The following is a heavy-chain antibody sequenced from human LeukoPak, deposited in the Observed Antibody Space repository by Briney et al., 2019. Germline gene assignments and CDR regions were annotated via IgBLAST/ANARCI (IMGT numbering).Heavy chain of an antibody. CDR2: IKSKTDGGTT. Sequence: PGGSLRLSCAASGFTFSNAWMSWVRQAPGKGLEWVGRIKSKTDGGTTDYAAPVKGRFTISRDDSKNTLYLQMNSLKTEDTAVYYCTTGAYTGDDAFDIWGQGTMVTVSS. CDR1: GFTFSNAW. D-gene: IGHD3-16*01. CDR3: TTGAYTGDDAFDI. V-gene: IGHV3-15*01. J-gene: IGHJ3*02.